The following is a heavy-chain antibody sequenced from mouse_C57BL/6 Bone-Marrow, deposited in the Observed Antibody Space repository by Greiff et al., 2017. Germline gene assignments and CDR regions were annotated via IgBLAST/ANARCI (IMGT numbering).Heavy chain of an antibody. D-gene: IGHD3-1*01. CDR2: INPGSGGT. CDR1: GYAFTNYL. CDR3: ARAKDGDSGFAY. Sequence: QVQLQQSGAELVRPGTSVKVSCKASGYAFTNYLIEWVKQRPGQGLEWIGVINPGSGGTNYNEKFKGKATLTADKSSSTAYMQLSSLTSEDSAVYFWARAKDGDSGFAYWGQGTLVTVSA. J-gene: IGHJ3*01. V-gene: IGHV1-54*01.